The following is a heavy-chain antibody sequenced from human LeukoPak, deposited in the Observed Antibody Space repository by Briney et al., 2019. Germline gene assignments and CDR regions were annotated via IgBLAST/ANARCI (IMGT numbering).Heavy chain of an antibody. D-gene: IGHD2-15*01. Sequence: SVTVSCKASGGTFSSYAISWVGQAPGQGLEWMGLINPSGGSTSYAQKFQGRVTMTRDMSTSTVYMELSSLRSEDTAVYYCARDQNIVVVVAAAGANWFDPWGQGTLVTVSS. V-gene: IGHV1-46*01. CDR2: INPSGGST. CDR3: ARDQNIVVVVAAAGANWFDP. J-gene: IGHJ5*02. CDR1: GGTFSSYA.